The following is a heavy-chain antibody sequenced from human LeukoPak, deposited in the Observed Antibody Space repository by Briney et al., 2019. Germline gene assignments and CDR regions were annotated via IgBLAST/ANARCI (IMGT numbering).Heavy chain of an antibody. CDR2: FYYSGSN. CDR3: ARVGGGYCNHTSCYSNAFDI. J-gene: IGHJ3*02. D-gene: IGHD2-2*02. Sequence: SETLSLTCTVSGGAIRRYYRGWIRQPPGGGLEWRGRFYYSGSNNHNPSHKSPVTISVATSKNQFSLKLPSVTAADTAMYYCARVGGGYCNHTSCYSNAFDIWGQGTMVTVSS. CDR1: GGAIRRYY. V-gene: IGHV4-59*01.